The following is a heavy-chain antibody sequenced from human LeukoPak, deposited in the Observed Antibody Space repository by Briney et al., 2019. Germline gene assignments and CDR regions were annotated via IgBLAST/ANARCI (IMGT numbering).Heavy chain of an antibody. CDR3: ARGKRIYGTVAVAGHHYFDN. CDR2: IHHSGST. V-gene: IGHV4-34*01. J-gene: IGHJ4*02. CDR1: SGSFSAYY. D-gene: IGHD6-19*01. Sequence: KPSETLSLTCAVYSGSFSAYYWSWIRQPPGKGLEWIGEIHHSGSTNYNPSLKSRVTISVDTSKNQFSLKLSSVTAADTAVYYCARGKRIYGTVAVAGHHYFDNWGQGTLVTVSS.